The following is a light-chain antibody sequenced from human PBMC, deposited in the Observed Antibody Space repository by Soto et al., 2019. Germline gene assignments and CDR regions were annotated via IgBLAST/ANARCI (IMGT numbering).Light chain of an antibody. Sequence: QSALTQPPSVSGSPGQSVTISSTGTSTDFVSYNRASWYQQPPGTAPKLIIYEASNRPSGVPDRFSGSKSGNTASLTISGLQAADEADYYCSLYTSENTYVFGTGTKVTVL. CDR1: STDFVSYNR. J-gene: IGLJ1*01. V-gene: IGLV2-18*01. CDR3: SLYTSENTYV. CDR2: EAS.